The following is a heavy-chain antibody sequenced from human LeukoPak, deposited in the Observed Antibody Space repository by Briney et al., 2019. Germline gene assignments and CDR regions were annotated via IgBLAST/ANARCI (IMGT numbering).Heavy chain of an antibody. J-gene: IGHJ4*02. CDR2: IYSGGST. Sequence: GRSLRLSCAASGFTVSSNYMSWVRQAPGKGLEWVSVIYSGGSTYYADSVKGRFTISRDNSKNTLYLQMNSLRAEDTAVYYCARDMKLLGQFDYWGQGTLVTVSS. V-gene: IGHV3-53*01. D-gene: IGHD1-26*01. CDR3: ARDMKLLGQFDY. CDR1: GFTVSSNY.